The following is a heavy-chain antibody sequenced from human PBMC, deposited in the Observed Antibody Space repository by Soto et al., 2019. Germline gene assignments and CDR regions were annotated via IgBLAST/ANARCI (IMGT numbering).Heavy chain of an antibody. V-gene: IGHV3-30*18. J-gene: IGHJ3*02. CDR2: VSSDGSAK. D-gene: IGHD3-10*01. Sequence: QVQLLESAGGVVQPGGSLRLSCSASGFTFSDYAMHWVRQAPGKGLEWVATVSSDGSAKYYATSVKGRFAISKDKSMATVFLQMDSLGPDDTAVYFCAKAEARGRGPPFNCDIWGQGTLVTVSS. CDR3: AKAEARGRGPPFNCDI. CDR1: GFTFSDYA.